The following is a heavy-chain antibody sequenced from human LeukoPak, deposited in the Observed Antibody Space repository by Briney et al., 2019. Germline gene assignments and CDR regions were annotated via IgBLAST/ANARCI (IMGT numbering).Heavy chain of an antibody. CDR1: GFIFSDYY. V-gene: IGHV3-11*04. CDR3: ARAKFDSSRYYYRGFDI. Sequence: GGSLRLSCAASGFIFSDYYMGWIRQAPGRGLEWVPYISDSGSNIYYTDSVKGRFTMSRDNAKKSLYLQMNSLRAEDTAVYYCARAKFDSSRYYYRGFDIWGQGTMVTVSS. D-gene: IGHD3-22*01. CDR2: ISDSGSNI. J-gene: IGHJ3*02.